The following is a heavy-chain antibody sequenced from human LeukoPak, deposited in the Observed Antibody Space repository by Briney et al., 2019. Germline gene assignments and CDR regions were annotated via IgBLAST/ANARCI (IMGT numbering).Heavy chain of an antibody. D-gene: IGHD3-16*01. CDR1: GGSVSSGSYY. Sequence: PSETLSLTCTVSGGSVSSGSYYWSWIRQPPGKGLEWIGYIYYSGSTNYNPSLKSRVTISVDTSKNQFSLKLSSVTAADTAVYYCARTIGRVFGASPYYYYYYGMDVWGQGTTVTVSS. CDR2: IYYSGST. J-gene: IGHJ6*02. V-gene: IGHV4-61*01. CDR3: ARTIGRVFGASPYYYYYYGMDV.